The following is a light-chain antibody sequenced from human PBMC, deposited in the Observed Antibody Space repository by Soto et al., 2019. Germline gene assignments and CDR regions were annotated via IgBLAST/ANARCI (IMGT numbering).Light chain of an antibody. CDR2: DTS. CDR1: QGIGDT. CDR3: QPYNNWPLT. Sequence: VMRHSPATLSVSQRESATLSCRASQGIGDTLAWYQHKPGQTPRLLIYDTSTRATGIPTRFSGSRSGAEFTLTINSLQSADFAVYYCQPYNNWPLTFGGGTKVDIK. V-gene: IGKV3-15*01. J-gene: IGKJ4*01.